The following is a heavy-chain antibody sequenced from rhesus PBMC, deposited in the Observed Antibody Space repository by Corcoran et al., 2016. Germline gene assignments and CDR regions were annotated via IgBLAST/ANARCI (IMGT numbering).Heavy chain of an antibody. J-gene: IGHJ4*01. CDR3: AGRLYSGSWNYFDY. CDR1: GASIRSNW. Sequence: QVQLQESGPGLVKPSETLSLTCTVSGASIRSNWWNWIRRPPGKGLEWIGYMGGSSRTTYDNPSLTSRVTMSTDTSKHQFSLRLSSVPAADTAVYYCAGRLYSGSWNYFDYWGQGVLVTVSS. CDR2: MGGSSRTT. V-gene: IGHV4-165*02. D-gene: IGHD6-25*01.